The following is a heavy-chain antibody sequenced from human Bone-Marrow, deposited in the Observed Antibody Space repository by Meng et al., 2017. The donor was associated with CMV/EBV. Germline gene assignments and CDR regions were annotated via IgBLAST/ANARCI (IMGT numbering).Heavy chain of an antibody. Sequence: SETLSITCAVYGGSFSGYYWSWIRQPPGKGLEWIGEINHSGSTNYNPSLKSRVTISVDTSKNQFSLKLSSVTAADTAVYYCARGKGIAVAEPGALDYWGQGTLVTVSS. J-gene: IGHJ4*02. D-gene: IGHD6-19*01. CDR2: INHSGST. CDR1: GGSFSGYY. V-gene: IGHV4-34*01. CDR3: ARGKGIAVAEPGALDY.